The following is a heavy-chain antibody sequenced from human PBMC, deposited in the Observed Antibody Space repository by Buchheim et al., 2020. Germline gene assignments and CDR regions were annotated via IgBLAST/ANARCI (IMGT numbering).Heavy chain of an antibody. V-gene: IGHV3-20*01. CDR1: GFTFDDYG. CDR3: ARDLEGQYSGSYGWFDP. J-gene: IGHJ5*02. CDR2: SNWNGGST. D-gene: IGHD1-26*01. Sequence: EVQLVESGGGVVRPGGSLRLSCAAPGFTFDDYGMSWVRQAPGKGLEWVSGSNWNGGSTGYADSVKGRFTISRDNAKNSLYLQMNCLRAEDTALYHCARDLEGQYSGSYGWFDPWGQGTL.